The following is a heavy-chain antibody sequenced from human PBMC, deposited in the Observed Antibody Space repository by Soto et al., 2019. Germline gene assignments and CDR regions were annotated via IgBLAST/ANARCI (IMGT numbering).Heavy chain of an antibody. CDR2: IYHSGST. V-gene: IGHV4-30-2*01. Sequence: QLQLQESGSGLVKPSQTLSLTCAVSGGSISSGGYSWSWIRQPPGKGLEWIGYIYHSGSTYYNPSLKSRVPISVDRSKNQFSLKLSSVTAADTAVYYCARARYYASGRRRSYYFDYWGQGTLVPVSS. CDR3: ARARYYASGRRRSYYFDY. D-gene: IGHD3-10*01. CDR1: GGSISSGGYS. J-gene: IGHJ4*02.